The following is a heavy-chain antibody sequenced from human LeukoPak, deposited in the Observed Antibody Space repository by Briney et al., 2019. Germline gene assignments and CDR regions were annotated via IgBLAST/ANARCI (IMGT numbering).Heavy chain of an antibody. J-gene: IGHJ4*02. V-gene: IGHV3-23*01. D-gene: IGHD3-10*01. Sequence: GGSLRLSCAASGFTFASDAMSWVRQAPGKGLEWVSGIRGGISDTYYADSVKGRFTISRDNSKNTLYLQMNSLTAEDTALYYCAKVQWFGELSAFDCWGQGTLVTDSS. CDR1: GFTFASDA. CDR3: AKVQWFGELSAFDC. CDR2: IRGGISDT.